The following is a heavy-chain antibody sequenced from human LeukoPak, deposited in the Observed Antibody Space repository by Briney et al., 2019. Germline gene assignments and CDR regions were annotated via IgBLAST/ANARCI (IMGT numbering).Heavy chain of an antibody. CDR1: GGSFSGYY. CDR3: ARGFYSSGCPC. V-gene: IGHV4-34*01. D-gene: IGHD6-19*01. J-gene: IGHJ4*02. Sequence: SETLSLTSAVYGGSFSGYYWSWIRQPPGKGLEWIGEINHSGSTNYNPSLKSRVNISVKASKNKFSLKPKSVTAAETARYYCARGFYSSGCPCWGQGTLVTVSS. CDR2: INHSGST.